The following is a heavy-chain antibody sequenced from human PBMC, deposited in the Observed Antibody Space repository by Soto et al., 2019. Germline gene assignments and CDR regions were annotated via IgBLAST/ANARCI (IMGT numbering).Heavy chain of an antibody. CDR3: TTDPLSSSSYSGDY. Sequence: GGSLRLSCAASGFTFSNAWMSWVRQAPGKGLEWVGRIKSKTDGGTTDYAAPVKGRFTISRDDSKNTLYLQMNSLKTEDTAVYYCTTDPLSSSSYSGDYWGQGPLVTVSS. CDR2: IKSKTDGGTT. J-gene: IGHJ4*02. V-gene: IGHV3-15*01. D-gene: IGHD6-6*01. CDR1: GFTFSNAW.